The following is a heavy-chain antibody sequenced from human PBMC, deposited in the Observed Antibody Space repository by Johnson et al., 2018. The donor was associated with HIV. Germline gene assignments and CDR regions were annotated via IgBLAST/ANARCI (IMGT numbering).Heavy chain of an antibody. Sequence: VQLVESGGGLVQPGGPLRLSCAASGFTFDDYAMHWVRQAPGKGLEWVSGISWNSGSTGYADSVKGRFTISRDNSKISLYLQMDSLRAEDTAVYYCAKDTGYCSGGRCDDAFDVWGQGTVVTVSS. CDR1: GFTFDDYA. J-gene: IGHJ3*01. CDR3: AKDTGYCSGGRCDDAFDV. D-gene: IGHD2-15*01. CDR2: ISWNSGST. V-gene: IGHV3-9*01.